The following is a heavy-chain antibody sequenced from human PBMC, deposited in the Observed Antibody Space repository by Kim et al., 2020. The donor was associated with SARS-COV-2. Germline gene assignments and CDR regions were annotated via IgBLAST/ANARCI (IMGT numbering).Heavy chain of an antibody. CDR3: ARDSGVLRYFDWLFVN. CDR1: GYTFTSYY. J-gene: IGHJ4*02. Sequence: ASVKVSCKASGYTFTSYYMHWVRQAPGQGLEWMGIINPSGGSTSYAQKFQGRVTMTRDTSTSTVYMELSSLRSEDTAVYYCARDSGVLRYFDWLFVNWGQGTLVTVSS. V-gene: IGHV1-46*01. D-gene: IGHD3-9*01. CDR2: INPSGGST.